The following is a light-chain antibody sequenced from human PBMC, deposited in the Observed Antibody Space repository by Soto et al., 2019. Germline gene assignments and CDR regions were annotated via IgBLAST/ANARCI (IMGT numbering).Light chain of an antibody. CDR3: QSQSGSPPPYT. V-gene: IGKV3-20*01. J-gene: IGKJ2*01. CDR2: RSS. Sequence: EIVLTQSPGTLSLSPGERATLSCRASQSISSAYIAWYQHKPGQAPRLLIYRSSSTPTGIPDRFSSGGSGTGFTLTISRLEHEAYEFDYCQSQSGSPPPYTFGQGTKLDIK. CDR1: QSISSAY.